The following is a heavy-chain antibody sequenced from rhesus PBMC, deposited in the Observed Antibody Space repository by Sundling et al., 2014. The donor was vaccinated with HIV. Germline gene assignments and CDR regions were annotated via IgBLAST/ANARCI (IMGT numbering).Heavy chain of an antibody. J-gene: IGHJ6*01. CDR2: INWSGDHT. D-gene: IGHD3-40*01. Sequence: EVQLVESGGGVIQAGGSLRLSCAASGFTFDNYTIHWVRQAPGEGLEWVSGINWSGDHTGYAHSVKGRFTISRDNAKNSLYLQMNRLRTDDTALYYCARGFNLDSWGQGVVVTVSS. CDR3: ARGFNLDS. V-gene: IGHV3-201*01. CDR1: GFTFDNYT.